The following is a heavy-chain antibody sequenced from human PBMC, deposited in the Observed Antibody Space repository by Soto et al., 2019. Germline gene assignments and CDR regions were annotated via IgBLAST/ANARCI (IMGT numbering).Heavy chain of an antibody. CDR1: GYTFTTYA. J-gene: IGHJ6*02. D-gene: IGHD3-22*01. V-gene: IGHV1-3*01. CDR3: ARGPFNMLVANDYYYGMDV. Sequence: ASVKVSCKASGYTFTTYAMHWVRQAPGQRLEWMGWINAGNGNTKYSQNFLGRVTITRDTSATTADMELSSLRSEDTAVYYCARGPFNMLVANDYYYGMDVWGQGTTVTVSS. CDR2: INAGNGNT.